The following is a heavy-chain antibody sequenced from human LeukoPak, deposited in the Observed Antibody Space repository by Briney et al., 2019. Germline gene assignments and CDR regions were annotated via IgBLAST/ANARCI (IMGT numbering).Heavy chain of an antibody. CDR3: ASSEYYYDSMDY. J-gene: IGHJ4*02. V-gene: IGHV3-23*01. Sequence: GGSLRLSCAASGFAFNNYVMTWVRRAPGKGLDWFSAITGSGDSTYYADSVKGRFTISRDNSKNTLYLQMNSLRAEDTAVYYCASSEYYYDSMDYWGQGTLVTVSS. CDR1: GFAFNNYV. D-gene: IGHD3-22*01. CDR2: ITGSGDST.